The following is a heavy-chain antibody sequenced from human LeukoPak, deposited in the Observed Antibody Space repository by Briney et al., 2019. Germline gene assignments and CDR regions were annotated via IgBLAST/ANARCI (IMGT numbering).Heavy chain of an antibody. CDR1: GGSISSYY. CDR2: IYCSGST. D-gene: IGHD3-22*01. J-gene: IGHJ3*02. CDR3: ARRMGYYDSSGHAFDI. V-gene: IGHV4-59*08. Sequence: SETLSLTCTVSGGSISSYYWSWIRQPPGKGLEWIGYIYCSGSTNYNPSLKSRVTISVDTSKNQFSLKLSSVTAADTAVYYCARRMGYYDSSGHAFDIWGQGTMVTVSS.